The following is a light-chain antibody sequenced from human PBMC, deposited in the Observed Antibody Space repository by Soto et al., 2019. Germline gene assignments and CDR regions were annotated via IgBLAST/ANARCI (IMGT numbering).Light chain of an antibody. J-gene: IGKJ3*01. CDR3: QQSYSTPRIFT. Sequence: DIQMTQSPSSLSASVGDRVTITCRASQSISSYLNWYQQKPGKAPKLLIYAASSLQSGVPSRFSGSGSGTDFTRTISSLQPEDFATYYCQQSYSTPRIFTFGPGTKVDIK. V-gene: IGKV1-39*01. CDR2: AAS. CDR1: QSISSY.